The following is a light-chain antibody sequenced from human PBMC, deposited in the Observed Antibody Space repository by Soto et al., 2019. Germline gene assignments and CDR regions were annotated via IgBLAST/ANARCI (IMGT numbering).Light chain of an antibody. Sequence: QSALTQPRSVSGSPGQSVTISYTGTNSDIGGYNYVSWYQQHPGKAPKVMIYDVSRRPSGVPDRFSGSKSGNTASLTISGLQAEDEADYYCCSYAGNNTFWVFGGGTKLTVL. V-gene: IGLV2-11*01. CDR3: CSYAGNNTFWV. CDR2: DVS. CDR1: NSDIGGYNY. J-gene: IGLJ3*02.